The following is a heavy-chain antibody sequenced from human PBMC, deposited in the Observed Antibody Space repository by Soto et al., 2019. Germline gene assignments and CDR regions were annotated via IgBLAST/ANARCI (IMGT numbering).Heavy chain of an antibody. CDR3: TRARKLVAISGGFDP. CDR1: GYTFTSYD. Sequence: EASVKVSCKASGYTFTSYDINWVRQATGQGLEWMGWMNPNSGNTGYAQKFQGRVTMTRNTSISTAYMELSSLRSEDMAVYYCTRARKLVAISGGFDPWGQGTLVTVSS. J-gene: IGHJ5*02. CDR2: MNPNSGNT. V-gene: IGHV1-8*01. D-gene: IGHD5-12*01.